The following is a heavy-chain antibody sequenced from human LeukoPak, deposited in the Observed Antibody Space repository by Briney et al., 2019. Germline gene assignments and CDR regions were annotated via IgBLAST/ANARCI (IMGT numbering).Heavy chain of an antibody. Sequence: ASVKVSCKASGYTFTSYGISWVRQAPGQGLEWLGWFSAYNGNTNYAQKLQGRVTMTTDTSTSTAYMELRSLRSDDTAVYYCARSTIGYCSGGSCYSLDYFDYWGPGNLVTVSS. CDR3: ARSTIGYCSGGSCYSLDYFDY. CDR1: GYTFTSYG. D-gene: IGHD2-15*01. CDR2: FSAYNGNT. J-gene: IGHJ4*02. V-gene: IGHV1-18*01.